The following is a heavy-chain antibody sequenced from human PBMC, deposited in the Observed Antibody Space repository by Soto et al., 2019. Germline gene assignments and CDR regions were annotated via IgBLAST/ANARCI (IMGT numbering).Heavy chain of an antibody. D-gene: IGHD6-19*01. V-gene: IGHV4-30-4*01. J-gene: IGHJ4*02. CDR2: VHSSGST. CDR1: GGSISSGDYY. Sequence: QVQLQESGPGLVKPSQTLSLTCTVSGGSISSGDYYWSWIRQPPGKGLEWVGNVHSSGSTIYNPSLKSRITMSVDTFKDHWSLNLISVTAADTAVYYCARSMAVTHSLFDYWGQGTLVTVSS. CDR3: ARSMAVTHSLFDY.